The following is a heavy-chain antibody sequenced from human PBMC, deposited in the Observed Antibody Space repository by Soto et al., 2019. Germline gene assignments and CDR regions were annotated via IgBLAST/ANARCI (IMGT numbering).Heavy chain of an antibody. V-gene: IGHV3-74*01. J-gene: IGHJ4*02. CDR1: GLIFSNYK. Sequence: EVRLVESGGGLVQPGGSPRLSCAASGLIFSNYKMHWVRQAPGKGLVWVSRINTDGSIIDYADSVKGRFTVSRDNAKNTLYLQMNSLRADDTAVYYCARDTDGLHYWGQGTLVTVSS. CDR2: INTDGSII. CDR3: ARDTDGLHY.